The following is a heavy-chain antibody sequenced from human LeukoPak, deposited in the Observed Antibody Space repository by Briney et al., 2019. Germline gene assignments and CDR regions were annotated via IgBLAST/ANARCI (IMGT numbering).Heavy chain of an antibody. V-gene: IGHV1-18*01. CDR2: ISAYNGNT. CDR1: GYTFTSCG. J-gene: IGHJ6*02. Sequence: ASVKVSCKASGYTFTSCGINWVRQAPGQGLEWRGWISAYNGNTNYAQKLQGRVTMTTDTSTSTAYMELRSLRSDDTAVYYCARDEGCSSTSCYSIWGYYYYYGMDVWGQGTTVTVSS. D-gene: IGHD2-2*02. CDR3: ARDEGCSSTSCYSIWGYYYYYGMDV.